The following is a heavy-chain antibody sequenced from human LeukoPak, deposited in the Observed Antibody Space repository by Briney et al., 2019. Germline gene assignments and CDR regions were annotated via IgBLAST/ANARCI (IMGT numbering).Heavy chain of an antibody. V-gene: IGHV3-33*06. CDR1: GFTFSSYA. CDR3: AKGDYSNYGEWFDP. J-gene: IGHJ5*02. Sequence: GGSLRLSCAASGFTFSSYAMSWVRQAPGKGLEWVAVIGYDGSNKYYADSVKGRFTISRDNSKNTLYLQMNSLRAEDTAVYYCAKGDYSNYGEWFDPWGQGTLVTVSS. CDR2: IGYDGSNK. D-gene: IGHD4-11*01.